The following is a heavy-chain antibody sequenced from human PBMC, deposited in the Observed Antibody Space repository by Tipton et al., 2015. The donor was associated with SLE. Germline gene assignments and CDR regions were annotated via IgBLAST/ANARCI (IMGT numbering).Heavy chain of an antibody. CDR1: GYTFDSFA. V-gene: IGHV1-18*04. D-gene: IGHD2-15*01. CDR2: ISTYNGNT. J-gene: IGHJ4*02. Sequence: QSGAEVKKPGASVEVSCKASGYTFDSFAISWVRQAPGQGLEWMGWISTYNGNTNSAQKFQGRATMTTDTSTNTAYMELRNLRSDDTAMYYCARDRGASSGGWFVGAIGYWGQGTLVTVSS. CDR3: ARDRGASSGGWFVGAIGY.